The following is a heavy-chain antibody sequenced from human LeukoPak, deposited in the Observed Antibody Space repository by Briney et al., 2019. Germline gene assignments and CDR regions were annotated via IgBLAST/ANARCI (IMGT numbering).Heavy chain of an antibody. D-gene: IGHD3-3*01. J-gene: IGHJ3*02. CDR3: AKDQRYDFWSGQNAFDI. V-gene: IGHV3-23*01. CDR2: ISGSGGST. Sequence: GGSLRLSCAASGFTFSTYAMTWVRQAPGKGLEWVSAISGSGGSTYYADSVKGRFTISRDNSKNTLYLQMNSLRAEDTAVYYCAKDQRYDFWSGQNAFDIWGQGTMVTVSS. CDR1: GFTFSTYA.